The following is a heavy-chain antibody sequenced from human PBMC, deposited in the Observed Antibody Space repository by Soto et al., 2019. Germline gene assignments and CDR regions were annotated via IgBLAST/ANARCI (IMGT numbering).Heavy chain of an antibody. CDR3: ARVAEVISFSYGYFDY. D-gene: IGHD5-18*01. J-gene: IGHJ4*02. CDR1: GGTFSSYA. CDR2: IIPIFGTA. Sequence: SVKVSCKASGGTFSSYAISWVRQAPGQGLEWMGGIIPIFGTANYAQKFQGRVTITADESTSTAYMELSSLRSEDTAVYYYARVAEVISFSYGYFDYWGQGTLVTVS. V-gene: IGHV1-69*13.